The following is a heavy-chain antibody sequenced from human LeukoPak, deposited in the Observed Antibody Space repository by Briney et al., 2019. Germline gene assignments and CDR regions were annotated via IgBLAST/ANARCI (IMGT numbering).Heavy chain of an antibody. D-gene: IGHD5-12*01. CDR3: ARDSEYSGYDLGGDFDY. V-gene: IGHV3-48*02. J-gene: IGHJ4*02. Sequence: GGSLRLSCAASGFTFSSYSMNWVRQAPGKGLEWASYISTSSRTIYYADSVKGRFTISRDNAKNSLYLQMNSLRDEDTAVYYCARDSEYSGYDLGGDFDYWGQGTLVTVSS. CDR2: ISTSSRTI. CDR1: GFTFSSYS.